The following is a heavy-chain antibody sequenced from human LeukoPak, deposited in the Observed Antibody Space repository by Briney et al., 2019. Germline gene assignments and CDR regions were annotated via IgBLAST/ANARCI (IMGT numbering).Heavy chain of an antibody. CDR2: INSSGSTK. Sequence: KAGGSLRLSCAASGFTFSDYYMSWIRQAPGKGLEWVSYINSSGSTKYHADAVKGRVTISRDNAKNSLSLQMNSLRAEDTAVYYCARDIYDSSGDAFDIWGKGTMVTVSS. J-gene: IGHJ3*02. V-gene: IGHV3-11*04. CDR1: GFTFSDYY. CDR3: ARDIYDSSGDAFDI. D-gene: IGHD3-22*01.